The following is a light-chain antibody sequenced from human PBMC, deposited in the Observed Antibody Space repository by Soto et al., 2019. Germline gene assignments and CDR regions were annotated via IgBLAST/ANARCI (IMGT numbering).Light chain of an antibody. CDR2: GNS. Sequence: QSVLTQPPSVSGAPGQRVTISCTGSSSNIGAGYDVHWYQQLPGTAPKLLIYGNSNRPSGVPDRFSGSKSGTSASLAITGRQAEDEADYYCQSYDSSLSGGVFGGGTTLTVL. CDR1: SSNIGAGYD. CDR3: QSYDSSLSGGV. J-gene: IGLJ3*02. V-gene: IGLV1-40*01.